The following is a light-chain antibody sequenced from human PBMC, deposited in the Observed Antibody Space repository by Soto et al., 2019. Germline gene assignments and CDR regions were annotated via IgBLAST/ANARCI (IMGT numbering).Light chain of an antibody. J-gene: IGKJ5*01. CDR3: QQYNNWPPIT. CDR1: QSFSSSY. CDR2: GAS. V-gene: IGKV3-20*01. Sequence: EIVLTQSPGTLSSSPWERATLSCRASQSFSSSYLAWYQQKPGQAPRLLIYGASSRATGIPDRFSGSGSGTDFTLTISRLEPEDFAVYYCQQYNNWPPITFGQGTRLEIK.